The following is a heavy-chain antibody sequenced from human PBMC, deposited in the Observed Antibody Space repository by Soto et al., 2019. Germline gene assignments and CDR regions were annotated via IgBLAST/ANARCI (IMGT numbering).Heavy chain of an antibody. V-gene: IGHV4-31*03. D-gene: IGHD2-15*01. Sequence: QVQLQESGPGLVKPSETLSLTCTVSGGSISNGYYYWSWVRQNPGKGLEWIGHIYHSGRTYYNPSLKSRVTISVDTSKNQYSLNLSSVTDADTAVYYCARWVEVSLDYFDSWGQGTPVTVSS. J-gene: IGHJ4*02. CDR2: IYHSGRT. CDR1: GGSISNGYYY. CDR3: ARWVEVSLDYFDS.